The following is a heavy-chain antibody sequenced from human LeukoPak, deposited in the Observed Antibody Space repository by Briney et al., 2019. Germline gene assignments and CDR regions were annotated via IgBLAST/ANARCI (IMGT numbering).Heavy chain of an antibody. D-gene: IGHD1-26*01. Sequence: PSETLSLTCRVSGGSLNSGYWSWIRQPPGKGLEWIGLLYPSGSTNYNPSLKSRVTISVDTSRTQFSLKLSSMTAADTAVYYCAGGHYPLEYWGQGTLVTVSS. CDR1: GGSLNSGY. CDR3: AGGHYPLEY. CDR2: LYPSGST. V-gene: IGHV4-59*01. J-gene: IGHJ4*02.